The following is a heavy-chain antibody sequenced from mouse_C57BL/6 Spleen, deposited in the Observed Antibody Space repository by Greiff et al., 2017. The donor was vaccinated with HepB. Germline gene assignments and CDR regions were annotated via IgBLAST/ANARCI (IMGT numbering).Heavy chain of an antibody. CDR2: ISDGGSYT. CDR1: GFTFSSYA. J-gene: IGHJ2*01. Sequence: EVKVVESGGGLVKPGGSLKLSCAASGFTFSSYAMSWVRQTPEKRLEWVATISDGGSYTYYPDNVKGRFTISRDNAKNNLYLQMSHLKSEDTAMYYCARVYGSSPDYWGKGTTLTVSS. D-gene: IGHD1-1*01. V-gene: IGHV5-4*03. CDR3: ARVYGSSPDY.